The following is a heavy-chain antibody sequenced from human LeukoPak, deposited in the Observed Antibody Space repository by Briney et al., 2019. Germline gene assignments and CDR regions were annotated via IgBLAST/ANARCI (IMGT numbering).Heavy chain of an antibody. CDR2: MYSGGST. Sequence: GGSLRLSCAASGFTVSSNYITWVRQAPGKGLEWVSVMYSGGSTHYADSVEGRFTISRDISKNTLYLQMNSLRAEDTAVYYCARGKSEGAFDIWGQGTMVTVSS. D-gene: IGHD3-3*01. V-gene: IGHV3-53*01. J-gene: IGHJ3*02. CDR1: GFTVSSNY. CDR3: ARGKSEGAFDI.